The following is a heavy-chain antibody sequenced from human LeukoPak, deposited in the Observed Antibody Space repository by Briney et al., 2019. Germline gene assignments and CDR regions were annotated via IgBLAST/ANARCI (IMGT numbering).Heavy chain of an antibody. CDR2: IYHSGST. D-gene: IGHD2-2*01. CDR3: TRDSAAHDALDI. V-gene: IGHV4-38-2*02. CDR1: GFSISSGYY. Sequence: SETLSLTCTVSGFSISSGYYWGWIRQPPGKGLEWIGSIYHSGSTYYNPSLKSRVTISVDTSKNQFSLKLSSVTAADTAVYYCTRDSAAHDALDIWGQGTMVTVSS. J-gene: IGHJ3*02.